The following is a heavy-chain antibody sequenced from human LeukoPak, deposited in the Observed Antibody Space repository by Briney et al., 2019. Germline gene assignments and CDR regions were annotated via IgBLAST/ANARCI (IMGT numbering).Heavy chain of an antibody. CDR2: IYYSGST. Sequence: PSENPSPTCTVSGGSISSSRFYWGWIRPPPGEGLGWVGGIYYSGSTYYNPSLKSRVTISVDTSKNQFSLKLSSVTAADTAVYYCARLSPHYYDSSGYYFFDYWGQGTLVTVSS. CDR1: GGSISSSRFY. CDR3: ARLSPHYYDSSGYYFFDY. J-gene: IGHJ4*02. D-gene: IGHD3-22*01. V-gene: IGHV4-39*01.